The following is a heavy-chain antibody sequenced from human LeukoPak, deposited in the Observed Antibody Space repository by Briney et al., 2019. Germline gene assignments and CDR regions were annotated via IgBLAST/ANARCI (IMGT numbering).Heavy chain of an antibody. CDR3: AKDLGLRFLDPADY. V-gene: IGHV3-48*01. CDR2: ISSSSSTI. D-gene: IGHD3-3*01. Sequence: PGGSLRLSCAASGFTFSSYSMNWVRQAPGKGLEWISYISSSSSTIYSADSVKGRFTISRDNSKNTLYLQMNSLRAEDTAVYYCAKDLGLRFLDPADYWGQGTLVTVSS. J-gene: IGHJ4*02. CDR1: GFTFSSYS.